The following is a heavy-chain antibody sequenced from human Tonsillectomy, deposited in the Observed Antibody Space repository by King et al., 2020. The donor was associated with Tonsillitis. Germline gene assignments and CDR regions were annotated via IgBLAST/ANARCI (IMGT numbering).Heavy chain of an antibody. CDR3: ARVVDTSMVIASGDF. J-gene: IGHJ4*02. D-gene: IGHD5-18*01. CDR2: INHSGTT. Sequence: QLQESGPGLVKPSETLSLTCGVSGYFISSGYYWGWIRQPPGKGLEWIGSINHSGTTYYYPSLKSRVTISVDTSKNQFSLKLSSVTAADTAVYYCARVVDTSMVIASGDFWGQGTLVTVSS. V-gene: IGHV4-38-2*01. CDR1: GYFISSGYY.